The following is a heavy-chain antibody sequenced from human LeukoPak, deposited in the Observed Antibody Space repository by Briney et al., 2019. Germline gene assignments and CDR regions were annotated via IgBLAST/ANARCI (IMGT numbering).Heavy chain of an antibody. D-gene: IGHD6-13*01. Sequence: SETLSLTCTVSGGSISSYYWSWIRQPPGKGLEWIGYIYYSGNTNYNPSLKSRVTISVDTSKNQFSLKLSSVTAADTAVYYCARDRQHLALWGQGTLVTVSS. CDR1: GGSISSYY. CDR2: IYYSGNT. J-gene: IGHJ4*02. CDR3: ARDRQHLAL. V-gene: IGHV4-59*01.